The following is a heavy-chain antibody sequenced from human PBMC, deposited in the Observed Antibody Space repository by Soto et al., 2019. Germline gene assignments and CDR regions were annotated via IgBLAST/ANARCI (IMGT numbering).Heavy chain of an antibody. J-gene: IGHJ6*02. Sequence: EVQLVESGGGLVQPGGSLRLSCAASGFTVSSNYMSWVRQAPGKGLEWVSVIYSGGSTYYADSVKGRFTISRDNSKITLYLQMNSLGAEDTAVYYCARFGTSDLDVYYGSGSSYYYGMDVWGQGTTVTVSS. CDR2: IYSGGST. CDR3: ARFGTSDLDVYYGSGSSYYYGMDV. CDR1: GFTVSSNY. V-gene: IGHV3-66*01. D-gene: IGHD3-10*01.